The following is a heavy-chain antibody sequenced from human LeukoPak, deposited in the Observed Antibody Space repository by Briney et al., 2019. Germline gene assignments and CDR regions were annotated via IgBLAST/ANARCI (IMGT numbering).Heavy chain of an antibody. CDR2: IYSGGIT. Sequence: GGSQRLSCAASGFTVSSNYMSWFRQAPGRGLEWVSAIYSGGITYYADSVKGRFTISRDNSKNTLYLEMNSLRAEDTAVYHCARDAELGRDYWGQGTLVTVSS. CDR1: GFTVSSNY. D-gene: IGHD7-27*01. V-gene: IGHV3-53*01. CDR3: ARDAELGRDY. J-gene: IGHJ4*02.